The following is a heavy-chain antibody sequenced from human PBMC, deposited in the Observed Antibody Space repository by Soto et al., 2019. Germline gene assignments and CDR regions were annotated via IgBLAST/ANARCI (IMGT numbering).Heavy chain of an antibody. CDR2: ISAYNGKT. V-gene: IGHV1-18*03. J-gene: IGHJ6*03. CDR1: GYTFTSYG. D-gene: IGHD3-3*01. CDR3: ARASLLEWLVAGYYYMDV. Sequence: QVQLVQSGAEVKKPGASVKVSCKASGYTFTSYGISWVRQAPGQGLEWMGWISAYNGKTTYAQKLQGRVTMTTDTPTSTAYMELRSRRSDDMAVYYCARASLLEWLVAGYYYMDVGGKGTTVTVSS.